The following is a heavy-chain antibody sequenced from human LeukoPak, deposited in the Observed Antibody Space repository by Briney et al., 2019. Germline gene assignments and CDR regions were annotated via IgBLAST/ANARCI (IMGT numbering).Heavy chain of an antibody. J-gene: IGHJ5*01. V-gene: IGHV3-43*01. CDR1: GLTFADYT. Sequence: GGSLRLSCAASGLTFADYTMHWVRQAPGKGLEWVSLISRNGVATKYADSVRGRFTISRDNARNSLYLQMNSLRAEDTAVYYCARTAIAAAAFYNWFDSWGQGTLVTVSS. D-gene: IGHD6-13*01. CDR3: ARTAIAAAAFYNWFDS. CDR2: ISRNGVAT.